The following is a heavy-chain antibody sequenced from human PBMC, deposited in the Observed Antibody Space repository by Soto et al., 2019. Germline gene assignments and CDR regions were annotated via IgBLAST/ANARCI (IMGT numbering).Heavy chain of an antibody. J-gene: IGHJ6*02. D-gene: IGHD2-21*02. CDR3: AKVVTAPPPYYYYYGMDV. V-gene: IGHV3-23*01. CDR2: ISGSGGST. CDR1: GFTFSSYA. Sequence: EVQLLESGGGLVQPGGSLRLSCAASGFTFSSYAMSWVRQAPGKGLEWVSAISGSGGSTYYADSVKAPFTISRDNTKNTLYLQMNSLRAEDTAVYYCAKVVTAPPPYYYYYGMDVWGQGTTVTVSS.